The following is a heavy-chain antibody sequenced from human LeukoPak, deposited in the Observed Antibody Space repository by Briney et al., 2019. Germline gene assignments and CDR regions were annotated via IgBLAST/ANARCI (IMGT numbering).Heavy chain of an antibody. D-gene: IGHD2-8*02. J-gene: IGHJ3*01. Sequence: PSETLSLTCAVSGGSVSGHFWSWIRQPPGKGLEWIGFIHSTGSTNYNPSLRSRVTMSIDTSTNQFSLKLTSMIAADTALFYCARYHCPGGICDGFDVWGQGTMVTVSS. V-gene: IGHV4-59*08. CDR1: GGSVSGHF. CDR2: IHSTGST. CDR3: ARYHCPGGICDGFDV.